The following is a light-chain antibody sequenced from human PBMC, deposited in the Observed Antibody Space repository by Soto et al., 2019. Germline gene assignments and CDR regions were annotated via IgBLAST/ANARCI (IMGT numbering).Light chain of an antibody. CDR1: QSVRTT. Sequence: MQFPSALTVSPGERATLSCRASQSVRTTVAWYQQRPGQAPRLLIYDASSRATGVPARFSGGGSGTEFTLTITGLQSEDFAVYYCQQYGSTPWPFGQGTKVDIK. J-gene: IGKJ1*01. V-gene: IGKV3-15*01. CDR3: QQYGSTPWP. CDR2: DAS.